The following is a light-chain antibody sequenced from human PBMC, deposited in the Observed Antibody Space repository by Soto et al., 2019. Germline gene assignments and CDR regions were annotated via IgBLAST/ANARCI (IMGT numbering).Light chain of an antibody. CDR3: SSYTSSSTLVV. J-gene: IGLJ2*01. CDR1: SSDIGGYNY. Sequence: QPVLTQPASVSGSPGQSSSISCTGTSSDIGGYNYVSWYQQHPGKAPKLMIYDVANRPSGVSNRFSGSKSDNTASLPISGLQAEDEADYYCSSYTSSSTLVVFGGGTKVTVL. V-gene: IGLV2-14*03. CDR2: DVA.